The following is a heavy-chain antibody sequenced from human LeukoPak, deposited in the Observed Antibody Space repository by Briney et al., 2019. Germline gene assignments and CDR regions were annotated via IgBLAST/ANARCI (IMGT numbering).Heavy chain of an antibody. CDR2: INHSGST. CDR3: ARGRGIVGATTSFDY. J-gene: IGHJ4*02. V-gene: IGHV4-34*01. CDR1: GGSFSGYY. Sequence: SETLSLICAVYGGSFSGYYWSWIRQPPGKGLEWIGEINHSGSTNYNPSLKSRVTISVDTSKNQFSLKLSSVTAADTAVYYCARGRGIVGATTSFDYWGQGTLVTVSS. D-gene: IGHD1-26*01.